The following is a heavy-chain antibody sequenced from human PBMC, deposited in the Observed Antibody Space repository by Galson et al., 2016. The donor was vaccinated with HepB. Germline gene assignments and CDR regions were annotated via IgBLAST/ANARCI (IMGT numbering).Heavy chain of an antibody. CDR1: GYTFTGYY. D-gene: IGHD1-7*01. CDR2: INPNSGGT. CDR3: ARDGAGITGTTDYFDY. J-gene: IGHJ4*02. V-gene: IGHV1-2*02. Sequence: SVKVSCKASGYTFTGYYMHWVRQAPGQGLEWMGWINPNSGGTNYAQKFQGRVTMTRDTSISTAYMELSRLRSDDTAVAYCARDGAGITGTTDYFDYWGQGTLVTVSS.